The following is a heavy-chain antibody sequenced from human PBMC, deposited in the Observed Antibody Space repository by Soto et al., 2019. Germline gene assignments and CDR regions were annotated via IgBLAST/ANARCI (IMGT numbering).Heavy chain of an antibody. D-gene: IGHD3-16*01. V-gene: IGHV3-21*01. CDR3: ARDLTGDHGIWSSGYSPLRPHDF. CDR2: ISRSGTYI. Sequence: EVQLVESGGGLVKPGESLRLSCAASGFTFSNYNMNWVRQAPGKGLEWVSSISRSGTYIYYADSVKGRFTISRDNANNSLFLQVNSLRAEDTALYYCARDLTGDHGIWSSGYSPLRPHDFWGQGALVTVSS. CDR1: GFTFSNYN. J-gene: IGHJ4*02.